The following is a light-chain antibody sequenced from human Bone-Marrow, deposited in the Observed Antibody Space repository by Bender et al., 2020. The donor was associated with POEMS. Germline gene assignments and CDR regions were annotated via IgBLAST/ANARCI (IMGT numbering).Light chain of an antibody. Sequence: QSVLTQPPSASGTPGQRVTISCSGGSSNIGAHAVTWYQHLPAAPPKLLIYSRHRRPSEVPDRFSGSRSGNSASLASRGLQSEDEADYYCEVGDDRINGWVFGGGTKLDVL. CDR2: SRH. CDR3: EVGDDRINGWV. J-gene: IGLJ3*02. V-gene: IGLV1-44*01. CDR1: SSNIGAHA.